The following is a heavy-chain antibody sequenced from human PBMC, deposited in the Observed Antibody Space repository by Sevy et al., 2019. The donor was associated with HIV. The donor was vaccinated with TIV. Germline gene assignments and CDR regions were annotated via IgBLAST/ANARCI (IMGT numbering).Heavy chain of an antibody. Sequence: GGSLRLSCVGSGFIFSNYDMHWVRQRTGKGLEWVASIGTLADTFDPDSVKGRFTISRENAKNSLFLQMNDLRVGDTAVYFCTRHGILPYGSGKAFDIWGRGTTVTVSS. V-gene: IGHV3-13*01. CDR3: TRHGILPYGSGKAFDI. CDR2: IGTLADT. CDR1: GFIFSNYD. J-gene: IGHJ3*02. D-gene: IGHD3-10*01.